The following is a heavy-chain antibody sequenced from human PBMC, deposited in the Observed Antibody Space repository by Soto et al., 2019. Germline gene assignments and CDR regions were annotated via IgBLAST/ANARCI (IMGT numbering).Heavy chain of an antibody. CDR3: ASLTGQWLAHFDC. V-gene: IGHV4-59*01. CDR1: GGSISRYY. D-gene: IGHD6-19*01. Sequence: QVQLQESGPGLVKPSETLSLTCTVSGGSISRYYWSWLRQPPGKGLEWMGNIFYSGHTNSNPSLKSRVTISLDTPKNQFSLKLTSVTAADTAVYYCASLTGQWLAHFDCWGQGAQVTVSS. J-gene: IGHJ4*02. CDR2: IFYSGHT.